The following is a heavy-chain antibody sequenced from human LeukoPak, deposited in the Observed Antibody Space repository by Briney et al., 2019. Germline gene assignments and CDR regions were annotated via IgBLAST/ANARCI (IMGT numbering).Heavy chain of an antibody. CDR2: IKTDGSIT. CDR1: GFSFSVFW. V-gene: IGHV3-74*01. D-gene: IGHD3-22*01. J-gene: IGHJ4*02. Sequence: GGSLRLSCAASGFSFSVFWMHWVRQAPGKGPVWVSRIKTDGSITDYADSVKGRFTISRDNAKNTLYLQMNSLRAEDTAVYYCARDGYYDSSGYYYEFDYWGQGTLVTVSS. CDR3: ARDGYYDSSGYYYEFDY.